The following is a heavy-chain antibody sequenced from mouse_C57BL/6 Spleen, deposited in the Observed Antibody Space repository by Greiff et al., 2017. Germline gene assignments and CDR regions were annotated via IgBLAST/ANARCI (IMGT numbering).Heavy chain of an antibody. CDR3: ARGYYYGSSPYAMDY. D-gene: IGHD1-1*01. CDR1: GYTFTDHT. V-gene: IGHV1-78*01. Sequence: VQLQQSDAELVKPGASVKISCKVSGYTFTDHTIHWMKQRPEQGLEWIGYIYPRDGSTKYNEKFKGKATLTADKYSSTAYMQLNSLTSEDSAVYFCARGYYYGSSPYAMDYWGQGTSVTVSS. J-gene: IGHJ4*01. CDR2: IYPRDGST.